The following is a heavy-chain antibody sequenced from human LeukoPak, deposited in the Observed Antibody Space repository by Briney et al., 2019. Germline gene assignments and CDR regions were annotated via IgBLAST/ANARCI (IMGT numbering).Heavy chain of an antibody. Sequence: PGGSLRLSCAASGFTVSSNYMSWVRQAPGKGLEWVSVIYSGGSTYYADSVKGRFTISRDNSKNTLYLQMNSLRAEDTAVYYCARGHFDSSGYYYYYYMDVWGKGTTVTVSS. J-gene: IGHJ6*03. V-gene: IGHV3-66*02. CDR3: ARGHFDSSGYYYYYYMDV. D-gene: IGHD3-22*01. CDR2: IYSGGST. CDR1: GFTVSSNY.